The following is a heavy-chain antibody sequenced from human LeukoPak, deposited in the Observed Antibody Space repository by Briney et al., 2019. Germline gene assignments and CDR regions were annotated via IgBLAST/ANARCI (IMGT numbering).Heavy chain of an antibody. CDR3: AKDRTSSPGAY. Sequence: GGSLRLSCAASGFTFSNSAMSWARQAPRKGLTWVSGISGSGGSTYYAESVEGRFTISRDNSKNTLYLQMNSLRAEDTAVYYCAKDRTSSPGAYWGQGTLVTVSS. J-gene: IGHJ4*02. CDR1: GFTFSNSA. V-gene: IGHV3-23*01. D-gene: IGHD6-6*01. CDR2: ISGSGGST.